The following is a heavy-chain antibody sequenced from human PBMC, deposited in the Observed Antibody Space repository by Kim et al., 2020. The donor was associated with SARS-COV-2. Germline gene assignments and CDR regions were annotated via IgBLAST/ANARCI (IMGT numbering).Heavy chain of an antibody. J-gene: IGHJ5*02. V-gene: IGHV1-58*01. CDR2: T. CDR3: ASATAAFYWFDP. Sequence: TNYAQRFQDRVTISIDTSTNTAYMDLTNLTSDDTAVYYCASATAAFYWFDPWGQGTPVTVSS. D-gene: IGHD6-25*01.